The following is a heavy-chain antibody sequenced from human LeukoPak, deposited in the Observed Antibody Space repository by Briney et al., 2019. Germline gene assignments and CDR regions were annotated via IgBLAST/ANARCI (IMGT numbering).Heavy chain of an antibody. Sequence: SETLSLTCTVSGGSISSYYWSWIRQPPGKGLEWIGYIYYSGSTNYNPSLKSRVTISVDTSKNQFSLKLKSVTAADTAVYYCARRGYCSGGSCYSFDYWGQGTLVTVSS. D-gene: IGHD2-15*01. CDR3: ARRGYCSGGSCYSFDY. V-gene: IGHV4-59*01. CDR1: GGSISSYY. J-gene: IGHJ4*02. CDR2: IYYSGST.